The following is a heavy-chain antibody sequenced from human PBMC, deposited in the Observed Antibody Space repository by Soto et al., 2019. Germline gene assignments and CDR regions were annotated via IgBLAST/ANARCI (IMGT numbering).Heavy chain of an antibody. V-gene: IGHV3-23*01. CDR3: AKGRSSYYDSIGYYSEYHFGY. Sequence: GGSLRLSCAASGFTFSNYAMSWVRQAPGKGLEWVSAISAGAGKTYYADSVKGRFTISRDNSKNTLFLQVNSLRAEDTAVYYCAKGRSSYYDSIGYYSEYHFGYWAQGTLVTLSS. CDR1: GFTFSNYA. CDR2: ISAGAGKT. D-gene: IGHD3-22*01. J-gene: IGHJ4*02.